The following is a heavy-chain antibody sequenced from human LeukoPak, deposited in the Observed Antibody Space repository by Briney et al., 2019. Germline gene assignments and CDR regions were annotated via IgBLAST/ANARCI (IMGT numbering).Heavy chain of an antibody. CDR3: ARSPRIVDSPDAFDI. J-gene: IGHJ3*02. D-gene: IGHD2-15*01. CDR2: IYYSGST. CDR1: GGSISSSSYY. Sequence: SETLSLTCTVSGGSISSSSYYWGWIRQPPGKGLEWIGSIYYSGSTYYNPSLKSRVTISVDTSKNQFSLKLSSVTAADTAVYYCARSPRIVDSPDAFDIWGQGTMVTVSS. V-gene: IGHV4-39*07.